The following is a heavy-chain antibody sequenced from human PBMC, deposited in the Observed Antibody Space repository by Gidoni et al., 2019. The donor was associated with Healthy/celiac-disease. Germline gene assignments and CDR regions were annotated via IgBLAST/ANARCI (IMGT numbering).Heavy chain of an antibody. CDR3: ARVAGGHYCSSTSYYFDP. Sequence: QVQLQESGPGLVKPSATLSLTCTVYGGSISSYYWSWIRQPPGKGLEWIGYIYYSGSTNYNPALKSRVTISVDTSKNQFSLKRSSVTAADTAVYYCARVAGGHYCSSTSYYFDPWGQGTLVTVSS. CDR2: IYYSGST. V-gene: IGHV4-59*01. CDR1: GGSISSYY. D-gene: IGHD2-2*01. J-gene: IGHJ5*02.